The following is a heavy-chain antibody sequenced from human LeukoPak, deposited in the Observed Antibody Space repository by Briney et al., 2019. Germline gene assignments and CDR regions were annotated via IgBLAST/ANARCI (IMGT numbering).Heavy chain of an antibody. CDR2: IYYSGST. CDR1: GGSISSYY. J-gene: IGHJ4*02. D-gene: IGHD2-2*01. V-gene: IGHV4-59*01. CDR3: AVLVVPAAIYY. Sequence: SETLSLTCTVSGGSISSYYWSWIRQPPGKGLEWIGYIYYSGSTNYNPSLKSRVTISVDTSKNQFSLKLTSVTAADTAMYYCAVLVVPAAIYYWGQGTLVTVSS.